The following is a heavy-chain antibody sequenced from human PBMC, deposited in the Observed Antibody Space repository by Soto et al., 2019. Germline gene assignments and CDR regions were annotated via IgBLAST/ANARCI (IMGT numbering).Heavy chain of an antibody. Sequence: GASVKVCCKASGGTFSSCAISWVRQAPGQGLEWMGGIIPIFGTANYAQKFQGRVTITADESTSTAYMELSSLRSEDTAVYYCARVVTVVKSFHYWYFDLWGRGTLVTVS. CDR2: IIPIFGTA. D-gene: IGHD2-15*01. V-gene: IGHV1-69*13. CDR1: GGTFSSCA. CDR3: ARVVTVVKSFHYWYFDL. J-gene: IGHJ2*01.